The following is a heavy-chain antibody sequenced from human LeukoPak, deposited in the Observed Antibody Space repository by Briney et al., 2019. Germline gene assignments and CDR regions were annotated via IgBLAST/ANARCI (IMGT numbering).Heavy chain of an antibody. CDR2: IKSKTDGGTT. V-gene: IGHV3-15*01. CDR1: GFTFSNAW. D-gene: IGHD3-16*01. CDR3: TTEILGWGRKYYFDY. Sequence: GGSLRLSCAASGFTFSNAWMSWVRQAPGKGLEWVGRIKSKTDGGTTDYAAPVKGRFTISRDDSKNTLYLQMNSLKTEDTAVYYCTTEILGWGRKYYFDYWGQGTLVTVSS. J-gene: IGHJ4*02.